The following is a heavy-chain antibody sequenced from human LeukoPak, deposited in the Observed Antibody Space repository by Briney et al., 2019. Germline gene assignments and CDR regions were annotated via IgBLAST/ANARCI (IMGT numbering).Heavy chain of an antibody. CDR3: VKDAPATAILPGY. CDR1: GFTFSSYA. D-gene: IGHD2-2*02. CDR2: IRGSGGRT. Sequence: GGSLRHSCAASGFTFSSYAMSWVRQAPGKGLEWVSAIRGSGGRTYYTDSGKGRFTISRDNSKHTLYLQMNSLGAEDTAVYYCVKDAPATAILPGYWGQGTLVTVSS. V-gene: IGHV3-23*01. J-gene: IGHJ4*02.